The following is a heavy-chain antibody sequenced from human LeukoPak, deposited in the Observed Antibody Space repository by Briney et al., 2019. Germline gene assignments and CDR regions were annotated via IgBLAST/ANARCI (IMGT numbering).Heavy chain of an antibody. J-gene: IGHJ4*02. V-gene: IGHV4-39*01. CDR2: IYYSGST. D-gene: IGHD6-19*01. CDR3: AGYSSGWIDY. CDR1: GGSISSSSYY. Sequence: SETLSLTCTVSGGSISSSSYYWGWIRQPPGKGLEWIGSIYYSGSTYYNPSLKGRVTISVDTSKNQFSLKLGSVTAADTAVYYCAGYSSGWIDYWGQGTLVTVSS.